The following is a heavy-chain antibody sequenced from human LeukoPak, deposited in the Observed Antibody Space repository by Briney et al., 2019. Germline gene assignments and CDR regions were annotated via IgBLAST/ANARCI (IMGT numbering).Heavy chain of an antibody. CDR1: DYTLTNYP. CDR3: AREGLGGSYWPPLGYYFDY. CDR2: INAGNGNT. Sequence: ASVKVSRKATDYTLTNYPIHSVRQAPAQTLERMGCINAGNGNTKYSQKFQGRVTITRDTSASTAYMELSSLRSEDTAVSYCAREGLGGSYWPPLGYYFDYWGQGTLVTVSS. V-gene: IGHV1-3*01. J-gene: IGHJ4*02. D-gene: IGHD1-26*01.